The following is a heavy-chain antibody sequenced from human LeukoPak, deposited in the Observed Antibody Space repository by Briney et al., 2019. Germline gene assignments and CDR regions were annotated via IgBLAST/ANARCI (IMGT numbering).Heavy chain of an antibody. D-gene: IGHD1-1*01. J-gene: IGHJ6*02. V-gene: IGHV3-30*18. CDR1: GFTFSYYA. Sequence: GGSLRLSCAASGFTFSYYAMRWVRQAPGKGLEWVAVISNDRSKKFYIDSVKGRFTVSSDKSTDTLYLQMNSLRPEDTAVYYCAKDRSPTGSYYGMDVWGQGTTVIVSS. CDR3: AKDRSPTGSYYGMDV. CDR2: ISNDRSKK.